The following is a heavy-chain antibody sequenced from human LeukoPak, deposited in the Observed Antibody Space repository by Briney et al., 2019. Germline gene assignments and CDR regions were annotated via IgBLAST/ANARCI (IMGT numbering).Heavy chain of an antibody. J-gene: IGHJ6*02. Sequence: ASVKVSCKASGGTFTSYAISWVRQAPGQGLEWMGGIIPIFGTANYAQKFQGRVTITADESKSTAYMELSSLRSEDTAVYYCAREGPSGYRRSGDYYYYGMDVWGQGTTVTVSS. CDR1: GGTFTSYA. V-gene: IGHV1-69*13. CDR2: IIPIFGTA. CDR3: AREGPSGYRRSGDYYYYGMDV. D-gene: IGHD5-18*01.